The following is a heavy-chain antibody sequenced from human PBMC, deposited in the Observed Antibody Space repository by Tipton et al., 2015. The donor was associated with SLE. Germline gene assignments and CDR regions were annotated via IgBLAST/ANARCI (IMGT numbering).Heavy chain of an antibody. CDR1: GGSITTKNYY. Sequence: GLVKPSETLSLTCTVSGGSITTKNYYWSWIRQPAGKGLEWIGRIYSSGTTDYNPSLKSRVTISVDTSNNEFSLKLSSVTAADTAVYFCARQDLGRAATLTFDIWGLGTLVTVSS. CDR3: ARQDLGRAATLTFDI. J-gene: IGHJ4*02. D-gene: IGHD6-25*01. CDR2: IYSSGTT. V-gene: IGHV4-61*02.